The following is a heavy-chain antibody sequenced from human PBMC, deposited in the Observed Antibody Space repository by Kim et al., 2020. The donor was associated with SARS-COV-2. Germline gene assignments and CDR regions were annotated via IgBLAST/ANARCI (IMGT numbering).Heavy chain of an antibody. CDR1: GFTVSSNY. D-gene: IGHD3-22*01. CDR2: IYSGGST. Sequence: GGSLRLSCAASGFTVSSNYMSWVRQAPGKGLEWVSVIYSGGSTYYADSVKGRFTISRHNSKNTLYLQMNSLRAEDTAVYYCARDWNSSGYYSGAFDIWGQGTMVTVSS. V-gene: IGHV3-53*04. J-gene: IGHJ3*02. CDR3: ARDWNSSGYYSGAFDI.